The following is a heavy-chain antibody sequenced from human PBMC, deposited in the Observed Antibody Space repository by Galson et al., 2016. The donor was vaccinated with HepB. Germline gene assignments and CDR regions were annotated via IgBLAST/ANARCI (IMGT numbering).Heavy chain of an antibody. CDR3: TSEYQLYMDV. J-gene: IGHJ6*03. CDR2: SRSESDGGTT. D-gene: IGHD5-24*01. CDR1: GFTFSNAW. V-gene: IGHV3-15*01. Sequence: SLRLSCAASGFTFSNAWMTWVRQTPGKGLEWVGRSRSESDGGTTDFAAPVEGRFTISRDDSKDTLYLQMNNLKTEDTGVYYCTSEYQLYMDVWGNGTTVTVSS.